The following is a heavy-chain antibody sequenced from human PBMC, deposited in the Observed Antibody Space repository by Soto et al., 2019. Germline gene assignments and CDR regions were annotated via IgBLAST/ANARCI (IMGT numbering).Heavy chain of an antibody. V-gene: IGHV3-43*01. CDR3: AKDKEPDGVWDIDY. CDR2: LTWDGGTT. J-gene: IGHJ4*02. CDR1: GFTFDEYS. D-gene: IGHD3-16*01. Sequence: PWGSLRLSCVVSGFTFDEYSMYWVRQPPGKGLEWISLLTWDGGTTYYADSVKGRFTISRDSGKSSLFLQMDSLRAEDTAVYYCAKDKEPDGVWDIDYWGQGTRVTAPQ.